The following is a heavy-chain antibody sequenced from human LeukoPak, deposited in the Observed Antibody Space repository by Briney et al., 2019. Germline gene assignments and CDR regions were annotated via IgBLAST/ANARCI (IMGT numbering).Heavy chain of an antibody. CDR3: AKDLRVYTY. D-gene: IGHD3-16*01. Sequence: GGSLRLSCAASGFTFSSYAMSWVRQAPGKGLEWVSAISGSGGSTSYADSVKGRFTISRDNSKSTLYLQMNSLRVEDTAVYYCAKDLRVYTYWGQGVLVTVSS. J-gene: IGHJ4*02. CDR2: ISGSGGST. CDR1: GFTFSSYA. V-gene: IGHV3-23*01.